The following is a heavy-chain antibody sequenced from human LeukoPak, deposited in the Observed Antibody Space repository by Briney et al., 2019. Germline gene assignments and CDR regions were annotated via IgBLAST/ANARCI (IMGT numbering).Heavy chain of an antibody. V-gene: IGHV4-61*02. CDR3: AREAPHHRMELPPDY. J-gene: IGHJ4*02. CDR1: GGSISSGSYY. D-gene: IGHD1-7*01. CDR2: IYTSGST. Sequence: SETLSLTCTVSGGSISSGSYYRSWIRQPAGKGLEWIGRIYTSGSTNYNPSLKSRVTISVDTSKNQFSLKLSSVTAADTAVYYCAREAPHHRMELPPDYWGQGTLVTVSS.